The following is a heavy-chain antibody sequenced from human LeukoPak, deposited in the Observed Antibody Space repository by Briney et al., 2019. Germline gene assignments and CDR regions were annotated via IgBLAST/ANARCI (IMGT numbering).Heavy chain of an antibody. CDR3: ARGINYGDYPDAFDI. D-gene: IGHD4-17*01. CDR1: GGSISSYY. V-gene: IGHV4-59*01. Sequence: SETLSLTCTVSGGSISSYYWSWNRQPPGKGLEWIGYIYYSGSTNYNPSLKSRVTISVDTSKNQFSLKLSSVTAADTAVYYCARGINYGDYPDAFDIWGQGTMVTVSS. J-gene: IGHJ3*02. CDR2: IYYSGST.